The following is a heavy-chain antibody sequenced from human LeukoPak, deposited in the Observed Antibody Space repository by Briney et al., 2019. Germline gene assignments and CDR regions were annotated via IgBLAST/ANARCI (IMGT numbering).Heavy chain of an antibody. J-gene: IGHJ4*02. Sequence: PSETLSLTCTVSGGSISSYYWSWIRQPPGKGLEWIGFIFYSGTTNYNPSLKSRVTISVDTSKNQFSLKLSSVTAADTAVYYCARRGYYGPIDYWGQGTLVTVSS. V-gene: IGHV4-59*08. CDR2: IFYSGTT. CDR3: ARRGYYGPIDY. D-gene: IGHD3-10*01. CDR1: GGSISSYY.